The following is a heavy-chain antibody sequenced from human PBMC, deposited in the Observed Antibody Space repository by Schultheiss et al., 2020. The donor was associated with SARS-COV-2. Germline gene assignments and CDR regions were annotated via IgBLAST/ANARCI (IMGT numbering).Heavy chain of an antibody. Sequence: GGSLRLSCAVYGGSFSGYYWSWIRQPPGKGLEWVAVIWYDGSNKYYADSVKGRFTISRDNSKNTLYLQMNSLRAEDTAVYYCAKDWSTVTTWGWRYFDYWGQGTLVTVSS. J-gene: IGHJ4*02. CDR1: GGSFSGYY. CDR3: AKDWSTVTTWGWRYFDY. D-gene: IGHD4-17*01. V-gene: IGHV3-30*02. CDR2: IWYDGSNK.